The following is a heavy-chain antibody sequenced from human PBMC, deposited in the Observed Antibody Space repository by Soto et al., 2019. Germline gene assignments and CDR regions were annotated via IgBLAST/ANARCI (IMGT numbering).Heavy chain of an antibody. CDR1: GGSISSYY. V-gene: IGHV4-4*07. Sequence: PSETLSLTCTVSGGSISSYYWSWIRQPAGKGLEWIGRIYTSGSTNYNPSLKSRVTMSVDTSKNQFSLKLSSVTAADTAVYYCARSPTITYYYDSSGYLAFDYWGQGTLVTVSS. CDR3: ARSPTITYYYDSSGYLAFDY. D-gene: IGHD3-22*01. J-gene: IGHJ4*02. CDR2: IYTSGST.